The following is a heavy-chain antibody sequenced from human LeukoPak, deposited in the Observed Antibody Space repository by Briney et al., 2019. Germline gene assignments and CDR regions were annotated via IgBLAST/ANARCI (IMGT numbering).Heavy chain of an antibody. V-gene: IGHV3-64*01. CDR1: GFTFNNYG. Sequence: PGGSLRLSCAASGFTFNNYGMNWVRQAPGKGLESVSAISSNGGSTYYATSVKGRFTISRDNSRNTLYLQMGSLRPEDMAVYYCSRRGRDYGLDYWGQGTLVTVSS. CDR3: SRRGRDYGLDY. D-gene: IGHD4/OR15-4a*01. CDR2: ISSNGGST. J-gene: IGHJ4*02.